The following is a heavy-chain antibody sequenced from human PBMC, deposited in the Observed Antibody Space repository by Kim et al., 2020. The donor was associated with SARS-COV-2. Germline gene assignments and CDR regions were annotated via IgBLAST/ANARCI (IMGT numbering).Heavy chain of an antibody. V-gene: IGHV1-18*01. D-gene: IGHD3-10*01. CDR3: ARDLYYGSGSPNWFDP. J-gene: IGHJ5*02. CDR2: ISAYNGNT. CDR1: GYTFTSYG. Sequence: ASVKVSCKASGYTFTSYGISWVRQAPGQGLEWMGWISAYNGNTNYAQKLQGRVTMTTDTSTSTAYMELRSLRSDDTAVYYCARDLYYGSGSPNWFDPWGQGTLVTVSS.